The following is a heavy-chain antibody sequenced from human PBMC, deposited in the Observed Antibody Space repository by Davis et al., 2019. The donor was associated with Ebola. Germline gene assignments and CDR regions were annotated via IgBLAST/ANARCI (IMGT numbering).Heavy chain of an antibody. CDR1: GGSIRSSSYY. Sequence: MPSDTLSLTCTVSGGSIRSSSYYWGWIRQPPGKGLEWIGSISYSGSTYYNPSLKSRVTISVDTSKNQFSLKISSVTAADTAVYYCARVVQRVVRLDSWGQGTLVTVSS. CDR3: ARVVQRVVRLDS. D-gene: IGHD6-25*01. J-gene: IGHJ5*01. V-gene: IGHV4-39*01. CDR2: ISYSGST.